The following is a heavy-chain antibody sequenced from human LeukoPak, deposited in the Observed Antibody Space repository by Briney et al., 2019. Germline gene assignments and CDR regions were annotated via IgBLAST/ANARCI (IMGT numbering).Heavy chain of an antibody. J-gene: IGHJ4*02. Sequence: SETLSLTCTVSGGSISSTIDYWGWIRQPPGKGLGWIGTIYYSGSAYYNPSLKSRVTISVDASKNQFSLKLSSVTAADTAVYYCARDLGADPYYFDNWGQGTLVSVSS. CDR3: ARDLGADPYYFDN. CDR1: GGSISSTIDY. V-gene: IGHV4-39*07. CDR2: IYYSGSA.